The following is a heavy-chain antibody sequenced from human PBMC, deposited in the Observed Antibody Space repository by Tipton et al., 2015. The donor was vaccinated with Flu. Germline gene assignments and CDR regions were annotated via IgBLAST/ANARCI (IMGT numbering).Heavy chain of an antibody. D-gene: IGHD3-10*01. J-gene: IGHJ4*02. CDR2: IYYNGNT. CDR3: ARGSGSGTEMIFDF. Sequence: TLSLTCTVSGGSISDNSYYWGWIRQPPGKGLEWIGSIYYNGNTFYNPPLKSRVTLSVDTSKNQFSLKLSSVTAADTAVYYCARGSGSGTEMIFDFWGQGTLVTVSS. CDR1: GGSISDNSYY. V-gene: IGHV4-39*07.